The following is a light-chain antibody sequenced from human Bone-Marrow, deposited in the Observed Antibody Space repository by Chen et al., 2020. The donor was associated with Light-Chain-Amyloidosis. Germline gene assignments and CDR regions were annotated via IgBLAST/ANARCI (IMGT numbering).Light chain of an antibody. CDR1: DLPTKY. CDR3: QSADSSGTYEVI. Sequence: SYELTQPPSVSVSPGLTARLTCSGDDLPTKYAYCYQQKPGQAPVLVIHRDTERPSGISERFSGSSSGTTATWTISGVQAEDEADYHCQSADSSGTYEVIFGGGTKLTVL. J-gene: IGLJ2*01. V-gene: IGLV3-25*03. CDR2: RDT.